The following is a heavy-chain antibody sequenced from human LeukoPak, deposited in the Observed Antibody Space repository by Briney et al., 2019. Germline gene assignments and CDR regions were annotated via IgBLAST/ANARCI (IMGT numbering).Heavy chain of an antibody. CDR1: GFTFSRYW. CDR3: ARDVGSGWYHFDN. J-gene: IGHJ4*02. V-gene: IGHV3-74*01. CDR2: INSDGSST. Sequence: GGSLRLSCAASGFTFSRYWMHWVRQAPGKGLVWVSRINSDGSSTTYASSVKGRFTISGDNAENTLYLQMNSLRVEDTAVYYCARDVGSGWYHFDNWGQGTLVTVSS. D-gene: IGHD6-19*01.